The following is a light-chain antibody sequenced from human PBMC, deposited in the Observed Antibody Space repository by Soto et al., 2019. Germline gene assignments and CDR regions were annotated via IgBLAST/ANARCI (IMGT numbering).Light chain of an antibody. CDR2: WAS. Sequence: DIVMTQSPGSLAVSLGERATINCKSSQSVLYSSNNKNYLAWYQQKPGQPPKLLIYWASTRESGVPDRFGGSGSGTDFTLTISSLQAEGVAVYYCQQYYITPQTFGQGTKVEIK. V-gene: IGKV4-1*01. J-gene: IGKJ1*01. CDR1: QSVLYSSNNKNY. CDR3: QQYYITPQT.